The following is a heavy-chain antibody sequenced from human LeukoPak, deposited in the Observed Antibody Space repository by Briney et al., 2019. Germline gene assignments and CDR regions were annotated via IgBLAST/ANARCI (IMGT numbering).Heavy chain of an antibody. J-gene: IGHJ4*02. CDR1: GGSISSGGYY. D-gene: IGHD5-24*01. CDR2: IYYSGST. V-gene: IGHV4-31*03. Sequence: SQTLSLTCTVSGGSISSGGYYWSWIRQHPGKGLEWIGYIYYSGSTYYNPSLKSRVTISVDTSKNQFSLKLSSVTAADTAVYYCARAPESDGYNLGHFDYWGQGTLVTVSA. CDR3: ARAPESDGYNLGHFDY.